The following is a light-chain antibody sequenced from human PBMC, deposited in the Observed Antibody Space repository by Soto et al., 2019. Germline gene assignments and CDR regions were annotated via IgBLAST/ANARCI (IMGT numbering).Light chain of an antibody. CDR3: QQSYSTPQWT. CDR2: AAS. Sequence: DIQVTQSPSSLSASVGDIVSITCLATHRIDNYVNWYQQKPGNAPKLLTYAASTLQSGVPSRFSGRGSGTHFTLTISSLQPEDFATYYCQQSYSTPQWTFGQGTKVDIK. V-gene: IGKV1-39*01. J-gene: IGKJ1*01. CDR1: HRIDNY.